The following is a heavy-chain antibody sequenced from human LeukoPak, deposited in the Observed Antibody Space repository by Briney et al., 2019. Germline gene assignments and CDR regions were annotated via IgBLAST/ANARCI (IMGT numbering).Heavy chain of an antibody. CDR3: ARESYGSGSYYPSSYYFDY. V-gene: IGHV4-34*01. J-gene: IGHJ4*02. CDR1: GGSLSGYY. D-gene: IGHD3-10*01. CDR2: INHSGST. Sequence: PSETLSLTRAVYGGSLSGYYWSWIRQPPGKGLEWIGEINHSGSTNYNPSLKSRVTISVDTSKNQFSLKLSSVTAADTAVYYCARESYGSGSYYPSSYYFDYWGQGTLVTVSS.